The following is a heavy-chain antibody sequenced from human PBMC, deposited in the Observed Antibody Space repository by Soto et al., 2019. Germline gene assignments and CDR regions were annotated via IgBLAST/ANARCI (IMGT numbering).Heavy chain of an antibody. J-gene: IGHJ4*02. Sequence: SGNRSLTLTFPCGANNNYQWNWNRQPPGKGMQWIGYIYYSGSTNYNPSLKSRVTISVDTSKNQFSLKLSSVTAADTAVYYCARRYGDYFDYWGQGTLVTVSS. CDR2: IYYSGST. V-gene: IGHV4-59*08. CDR3: ARRYGDYFDY. D-gene: IGHD4-17*01. CDR1: CGANNNYQ.